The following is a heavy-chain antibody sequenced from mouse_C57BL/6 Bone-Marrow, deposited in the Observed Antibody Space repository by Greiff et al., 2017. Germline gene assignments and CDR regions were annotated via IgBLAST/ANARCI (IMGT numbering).Heavy chain of an antibody. CDR3: ARGTRITTGREY. Sequence: VQLQQPGPELVKPGASVKLSCKASGYSFTSYYMHWVKQRPGKGLEWIGMINPNSGSTTYNEKFKSKATLTVDKSSSTAYMQLNSLTSEDSAVYYCARGTRITTGREYGGQGTTL. D-gene: IGHD1-1*01. V-gene: IGHV1-64*01. CDR1: GYSFTSYY. J-gene: IGHJ2*01. CDR2: INPNSGST.